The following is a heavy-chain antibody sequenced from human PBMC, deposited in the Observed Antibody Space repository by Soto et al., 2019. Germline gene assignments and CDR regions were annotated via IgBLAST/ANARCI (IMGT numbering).Heavy chain of an antibody. CDR2: MYNTGGT. CDR3: ARDLWGYCGADCYPLDV. CDR1: GGSISSYY. Sequence: QVRLQESGPGLVKPSETLSLTCTVSGGSISSYYWSWTRQPPGKGLEWIGYMYNTGGTIYNPSLKSRVTISVDTSKNQFSLKLNSVTAADTAVYYCARDLWGYCGADCYPLDVWGQGTTVTVSS. V-gene: IGHV4-59*01. D-gene: IGHD2-21*02. J-gene: IGHJ6*02.